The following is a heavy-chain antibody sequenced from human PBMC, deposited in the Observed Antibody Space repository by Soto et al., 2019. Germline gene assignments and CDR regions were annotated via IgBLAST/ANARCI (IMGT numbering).Heavy chain of an antibody. Sequence: SETLSLTCTVSGYSISSGSYWAWIRQPPGKGPEWIASIYHGGTTFYNPSLKSRITISVDTSNNQFSLKLTSVTAADTAVYYCARDYYYGSGNYYRADYYHYGMDVWGQGTTVTVSS. CDR3: ARDYYYGSGNYYRADYYHYGMDV. J-gene: IGHJ6*02. CDR1: GYSISSGSY. CDR2: IYHGGTT. D-gene: IGHD3-10*01. V-gene: IGHV4-38-2*02.